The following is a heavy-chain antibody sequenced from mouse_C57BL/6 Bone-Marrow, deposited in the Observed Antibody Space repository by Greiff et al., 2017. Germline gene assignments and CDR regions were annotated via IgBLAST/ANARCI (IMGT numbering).Heavy chain of an antibody. CDR3: ARTSYGSSTWFAY. CDR2: IYPGDGDT. Sequence: QVQLQQSGAELVKPGASVKISCKASGYAFSSYWMNWVKQRPGKGLEWIGQIYPGDGDTNYNGKFKGKATLTADKSSSTAYMHLSSLTSEDSAVYFCARTSYGSSTWFAYWGQGTLVTVSA. D-gene: IGHD1-1*01. J-gene: IGHJ3*01. V-gene: IGHV1-80*01. CDR1: GYAFSSYW.